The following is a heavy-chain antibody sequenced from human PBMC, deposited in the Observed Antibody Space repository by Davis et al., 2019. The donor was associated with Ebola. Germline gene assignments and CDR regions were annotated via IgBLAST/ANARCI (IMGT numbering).Heavy chain of an antibody. D-gene: IGHD3-10*01. Sequence: SETLSLTCTVSGGSISSYYWSWIRQPPGKGLEWIGYIYYSGSTNYNPSLKSRVTISVDTSKNQFSLKLSSVTAADTAVYYCARLGAMYYYGSGSEYNWFDPWGQGTLVTVSS. CDR1: GGSISSYY. J-gene: IGHJ5*02. V-gene: IGHV4-59*12. CDR3: ARLGAMYYYGSGSEYNWFDP. CDR2: IYYSGST.